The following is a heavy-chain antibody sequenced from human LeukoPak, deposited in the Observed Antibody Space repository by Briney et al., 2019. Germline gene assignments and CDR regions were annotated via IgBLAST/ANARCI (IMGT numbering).Heavy chain of an antibody. Sequence: SVKVSCKASGGTFSSYAISWVRQAPGQGLEWMGGIIPIFGTANYAQKFQGRVTITADKSTSTAYMELSSLRSEDTAVYYCARGPPYCTNGVCYEEVFDYWGQGTLVTVSS. CDR3: ARGPPYCTNGVCYEEVFDY. D-gene: IGHD2-8*01. V-gene: IGHV1-69*06. CDR1: GGTFSSYA. J-gene: IGHJ4*02. CDR2: IIPIFGTA.